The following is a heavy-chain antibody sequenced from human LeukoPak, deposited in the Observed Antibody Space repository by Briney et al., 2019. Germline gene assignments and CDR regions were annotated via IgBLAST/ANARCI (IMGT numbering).Heavy chain of an antibody. Sequence: GGSLRLSCAASGFTFSSYGMHWVRQAPGKGLEWVAVIWYGGSNKYYADSVKGRFTISRDNSKNTLYLQMNSLRAEDTAVYYCAKDGYDSSGYLDYWGQGTLVTVSS. CDR3: AKDGYDSSGYLDY. D-gene: IGHD3-22*01. CDR2: IWYGGSNK. CDR1: GFTFSSYG. J-gene: IGHJ4*02. V-gene: IGHV3-30*02.